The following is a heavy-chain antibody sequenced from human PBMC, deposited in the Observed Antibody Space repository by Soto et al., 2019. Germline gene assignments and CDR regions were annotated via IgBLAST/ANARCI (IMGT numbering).Heavy chain of an antibody. V-gene: IGHV1-46*01. J-gene: IGHJ4*02. CDR3: ARDGRYAPNWIHDY. CDR1: GYTFTSYY. D-gene: IGHD1-1*01. Sequence: GASVKVSCKASGYTFTSYYMHWVRQAPGQGLEWMGIINPSGGSTNYAQKLQGRVTMTTDTSTSTAYMELRSLRSDDTAVYYCARDGRYAPNWIHDYWGQGTLVTVSS. CDR2: INPSGGST.